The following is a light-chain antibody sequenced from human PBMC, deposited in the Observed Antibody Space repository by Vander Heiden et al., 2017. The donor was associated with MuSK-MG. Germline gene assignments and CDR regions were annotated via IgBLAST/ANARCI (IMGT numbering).Light chain of an antibody. CDR1: KSISSY. Sequence: DFQMTQPPSSLSASVGAGVTITCRASKSISSYLNWYQQKPGKAPKLLIYAASSLQSGVPLRFSGSGSGTDFTLTISSLQPEDFATYYCQQSYSPLLTFGGGTKVEIK. CDR3: QQSYSPLLT. J-gene: IGKJ4*01. V-gene: IGKV1-39*01. CDR2: AAS.